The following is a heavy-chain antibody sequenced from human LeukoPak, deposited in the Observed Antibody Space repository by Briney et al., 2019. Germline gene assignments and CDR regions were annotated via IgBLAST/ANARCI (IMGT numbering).Heavy chain of an antibody. D-gene: IGHD3-9*01. V-gene: IGHV4-59*04. Sequence: SETLSLTCTVSGGSISNYYWNWIRQPPGKGLEWIGYIYYSGSTYYNPSLKSRVTISVDTSKNQFSLKLSSVTAADTAVYYCAGREGIYDILTGYFDYWGQGTLVTVSS. CDR2: IYYSGST. J-gene: IGHJ4*02. CDR3: AGREGIYDILTGYFDY. CDR1: GGSISNYY.